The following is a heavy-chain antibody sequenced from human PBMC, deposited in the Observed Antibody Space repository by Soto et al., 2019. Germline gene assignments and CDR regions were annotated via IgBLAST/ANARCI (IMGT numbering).Heavy chain of an antibody. V-gene: IGHV3-48*03. D-gene: IGHD1-26*01. CDR3: ARDVGGSYYVSGITDDAYDI. J-gene: IGHJ3*02. CDR1: GFTFATYE. Sequence: PGGSLRLSCAASGFTFATYEMIWVRQAPGKGLEWVASISGSATTIYYADSVKGRFTISRDNAKNSLYLQMNSLRAGDTAVYYCARDVGGSYYVSGITDDAYDIWGQGTKVT. CDR2: ISGSATTI.